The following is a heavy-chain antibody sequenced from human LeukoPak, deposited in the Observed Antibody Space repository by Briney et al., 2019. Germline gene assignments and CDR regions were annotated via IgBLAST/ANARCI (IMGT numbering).Heavy chain of an antibody. CDR1: GFTFSSYA. J-gene: IGHJ5*02. CDR2: ISYDGSNK. D-gene: IGHD2-15*01. V-gene: IGHV3-30*01. Sequence: GGSLRLPCAASGFTFSSYAMHWVRQAPGKGLEWVAVISYDGSNKYYADSVKGRFTISGDNSKNTLYLQMNSLRAEDTAVYYCARDPGYCSGGSCYNWFDPWGQGTLVTVSS. CDR3: ARDPGYCSGGSCYNWFDP.